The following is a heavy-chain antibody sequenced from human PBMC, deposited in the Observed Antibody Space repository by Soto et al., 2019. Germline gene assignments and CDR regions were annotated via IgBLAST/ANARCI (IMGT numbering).Heavy chain of an antibody. CDR1: GFTFSSYW. CDR3: ASHDYGDYATGYFDY. V-gene: IGHV3-74*01. J-gene: IGHJ4*02. D-gene: IGHD4-17*01. CDR2: INSDGSST. Sequence: PGGSLRLSCAASGFTFSSYWMHWVRQAPGKGLVWVSRINSDGSSTSYADSVKGRFTISRDNAKNTLYLQMNSLRAEDTAVYYCASHDYGDYATGYFDYWGQGTLVTVSS.